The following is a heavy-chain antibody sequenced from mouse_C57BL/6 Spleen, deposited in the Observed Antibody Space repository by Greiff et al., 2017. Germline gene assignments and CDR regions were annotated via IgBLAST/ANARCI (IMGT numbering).Heavy chain of an antibody. J-gene: IGHJ4*01. CDR2: IWGDGST. CDR1: GFSLTSYG. D-gene: IGHD1-1*01. CDR3: ATYGSSLSYAMDY. V-gene: IGHV2-3*01. Sequence: QVQLQQSGPGLVAPSQSLSITCTVSGFSLTSYGVSWVRQPPGKGLEWLGVIWGDGSTNYPSAPISSLSSSKDNSKSQVFLKLNSLQTDDTATYYCATYGSSLSYAMDYWGQGTSVTVSS.